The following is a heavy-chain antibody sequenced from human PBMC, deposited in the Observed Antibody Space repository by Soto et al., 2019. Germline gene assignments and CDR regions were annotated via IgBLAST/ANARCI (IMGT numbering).Heavy chain of an antibody. CDR3: ARGVAIADFYFDS. CDR1: GGSISSDYYY. J-gene: IGHJ4*02. V-gene: IGHV4-30-4*01. Sequence: QVPLQESGPGLVKPSETLSLTCTVSGGSISSDYYYWSWIRQPPGRGLEWIGYIYYSGRTYYNPSLKSRLIISVDTSKNQFSLGLSSVTAADTAVYYCARGVAIADFYFDSWGQGILVSVSS. D-gene: IGHD2-15*01. CDR2: IYYSGRT.